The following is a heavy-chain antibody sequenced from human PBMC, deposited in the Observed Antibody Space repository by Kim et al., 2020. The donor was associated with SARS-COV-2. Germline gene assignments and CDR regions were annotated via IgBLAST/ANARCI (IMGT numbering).Heavy chain of an antibody. V-gene: IGHV3-30*10. Sequence: ISYTDSVKCRFIISRDNTKSTLYPQMNSLRPEDTAVYYCVAEIGSRSFDHWVQGTLVTVSS. J-gene: IGHJ4*02. CDR3: VAEIGSRSFDH. CDR2: I. D-gene: IGHD3-10*01.